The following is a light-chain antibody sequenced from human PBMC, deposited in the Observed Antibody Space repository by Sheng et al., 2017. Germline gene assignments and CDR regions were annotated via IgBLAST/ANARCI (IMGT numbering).Light chain of an antibody. CDR1: QSVGSW. Sequence: DIQMTQSPSILSASVGDRVTITCRASQSVGSWLAWYQQKAGKAPKTLISLASSLESGVPSRFSGSGSGTEFTLTISSLQPDDFATYYCQQYSSYPYTFGQGTKLEIK. J-gene: IGKJ2*01. V-gene: IGKV1-5*03. CDR3: QQYSSYPYT. CDR2: LAS.